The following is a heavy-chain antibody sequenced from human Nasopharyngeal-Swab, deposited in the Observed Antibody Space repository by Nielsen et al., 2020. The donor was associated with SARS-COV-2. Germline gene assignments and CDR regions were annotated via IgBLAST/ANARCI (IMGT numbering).Heavy chain of an antibody. CDR2: ISYDGSNK. CDR3: ARDPSYDSSGFRV. Sequence: WIRQPPGKGLEWVAVISYDGSNKYYADSVKGRFTISRDNSKSTLYLQMNSLRAEDTAVYYCARDPSYDSSGFRVWGQGTMVTVSS. V-gene: IGHV3-30*03. D-gene: IGHD3-22*01. J-gene: IGHJ3*01.